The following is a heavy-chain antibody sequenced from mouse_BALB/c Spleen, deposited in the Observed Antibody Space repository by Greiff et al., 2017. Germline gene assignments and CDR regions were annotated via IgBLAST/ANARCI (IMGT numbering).Heavy chain of an antibody. CDR1: GFAFSSYD. CDR2: ISSGGGST. V-gene: IGHV5-12-1*01. CDR3: ARPYDYDAWFAY. Sequence: DVMLVESGGGLVKPGGSLKLSCAASGFAFSSYDMSWVRQTPEKRLEWVAYISSGGGSTYYPDTVKGRFTISRDNAKNTLYLQMSSLKSEDTAMYYCARPYDYDAWFAYWGQGTLVTVSA. J-gene: IGHJ3*01. D-gene: IGHD2-4*01.